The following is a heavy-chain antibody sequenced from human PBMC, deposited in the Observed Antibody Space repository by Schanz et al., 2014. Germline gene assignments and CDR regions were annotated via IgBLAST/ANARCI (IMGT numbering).Heavy chain of an antibody. D-gene: IGHD6-19*01. V-gene: IGHV1-46*01. CDR2: VIPILGVT. J-gene: IGHJ6*03. Sequence: QVQLLQSGAEVKKPGASMKVSCKASGYTFTTYYMLWVRQAPGQGLEWMGRVIPILGVTHYAQKFQGRVTITADKSTTTAYMELNSLNSDDTAVYYCARLGTGMAVAGSVIDSYYYYMDVWGEGTTVTVSS. CDR1: GYTFTTYY. CDR3: ARLGTGMAVAGSVIDSYYYYMDV.